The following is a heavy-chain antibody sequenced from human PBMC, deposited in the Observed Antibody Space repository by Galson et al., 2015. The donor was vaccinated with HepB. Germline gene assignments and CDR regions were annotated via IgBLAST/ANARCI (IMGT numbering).Heavy chain of an antibody. Sequence: SLRLSCAASGFTFSSYEMNWVRQAPGKGLEWVSYISSSGSTIYYADSVKGRFTISRDNAKNSLYLQMNSLRAEDTAVYYCARGWGEGVGDWLLVYYFDYWGQGTLVTVSS. CDR1: GFTFSSYE. V-gene: IGHV3-48*03. D-gene: IGHD3-9*01. CDR2: ISSSGSTI. J-gene: IGHJ4*02. CDR3: ARGWGEGVGDWLLVYYFDY.